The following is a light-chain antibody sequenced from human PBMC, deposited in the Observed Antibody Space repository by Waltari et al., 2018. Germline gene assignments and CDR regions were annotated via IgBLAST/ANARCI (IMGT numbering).Light chain of an antibody. V-gene: IGKV3-20*01. CDR1: QSISKY. J-gene: IGKJ1*01. CDR2: QAS. CDR3: QHYESLPVT. Sequence: EIVLTQSPGTLSLSPGDRATISCRASQSISKYLAWYQQKPGQAPRLLSYQASSRATGIPDRFSVSGSGTDFSFTISRLEPEDFAVYYCQHYESLPVTFGQGTKVEIK.